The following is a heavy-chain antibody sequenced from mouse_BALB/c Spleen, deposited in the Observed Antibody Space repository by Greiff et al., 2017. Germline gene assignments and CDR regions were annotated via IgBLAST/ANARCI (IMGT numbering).Heavy chain of an antibody. V-gene: IGHV14-3*02. CDR3: AGRYGNDWCFDV. CDR2: IDPANGNT. Sequence: EVKLVESGAELVKPGASVKLSCTASGFNIKDTYMHWVKQRPEQGLEWIGRIDPANGNTKYDPKFQGKATITADTSSNTASLQLSSLTSEDPAVYYCAGRYGNDWCFDVWGAGTTVTVSS. D-gene: IGHD2-10*02. J-gene: IGHJ1*01. CDR1: GFNIKDTY.